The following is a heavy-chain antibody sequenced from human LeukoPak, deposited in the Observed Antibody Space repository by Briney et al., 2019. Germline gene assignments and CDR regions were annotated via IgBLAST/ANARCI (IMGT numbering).Heavy chain of an antibody. CDR2: ISYDGSNK. D-gene: IGHD3-10*01. CDR3: ARASIWFGEPISPYVAFDI. Sequence: PGGSLRLSCAASGFTFSSYAMHWVRQAPGKGLEWVAVISYDGSNKYYADSVKGRFTISRDNSKNTLYLQVNSLRAEDTAVYYCARASIWFGEPISPYVAFDIWGQGTMVTVSP. CDR1: GFTFSSYA. J-gene: IGHJ3*02. V-gene: IGHV3-30-3*01.